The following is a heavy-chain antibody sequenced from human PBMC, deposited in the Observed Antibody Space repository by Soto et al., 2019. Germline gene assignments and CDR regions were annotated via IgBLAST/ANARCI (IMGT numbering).Heavy chain of an antibody. V-gene: IGHV4-4*02. D-gene: IGHD6-13*01. CDR1: GGSISSTNW. CDR3: ARVFYSSSWDFDY. J-gene: IGHJ4*02. CDR2: ISHGEST. Sequence: QVQLQESGPGLVKPAGTLSLTCAVSGGSISSTNWWSWVRQHPGQGLQWIGEISHGESTNYNPSLKSRVTISVDKSKNQFYLKLNSVTAADTAVYYCARVFYSSSWDFDYWGQGTLVTVSS.